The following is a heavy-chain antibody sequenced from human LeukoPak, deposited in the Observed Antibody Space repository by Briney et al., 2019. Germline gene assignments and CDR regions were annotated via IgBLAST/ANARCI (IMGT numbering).Heavy chain of an antibody. D-gene: IGHD3-22*01. Sequence: PGGSLRLSCAASGFTFSSYSMNWVRQAPGKGLEWVSSISSSSSYIYYADSVKGRFTISRDNAKNTLYLQMNSLRAEDTAVYYCARDLRYYDSSGLDYWGQGTLVTVSS. CDR1: GFTFSSYS. J-gene: IGHJ4*02. CDR2: ISSSSSYI. CDR3: ARDLRYYDSSGLDY. V-gene: IGHV3-21*01.